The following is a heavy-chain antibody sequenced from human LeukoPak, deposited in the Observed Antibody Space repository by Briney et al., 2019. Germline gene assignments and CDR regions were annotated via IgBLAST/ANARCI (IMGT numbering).Heavy chain of an antibody. V-gene: IGHV1-46*01. Sequence: ASVKVSCKASRYTFTNYYLQWARQAPGQGLEWMGRINPTGGQTTYAQRFKGRVIMTRDMSTSTIYMELTSLRSEDTAVYYCANYGTAREFAYWGQGTLVTVSP. CDR3: ANYGTAREFAY. D-gene: IGHD3-16*01. CDR2: INPTGGQT. CDR1: RYTFTNYY. J-gene: IGHJ4*02.